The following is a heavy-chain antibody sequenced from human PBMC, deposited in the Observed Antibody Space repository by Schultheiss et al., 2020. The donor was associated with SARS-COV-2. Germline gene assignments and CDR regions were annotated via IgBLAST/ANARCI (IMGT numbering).Heavy chain of an antibody. J-gene: IGHJ4*02. CDR2: ISYDGNNK. V-gene: IGHV3-30*18. Sequence: GGSLRLSCAASGFTFSTYGMHWVRQAPGKGLEWVAVISYDGNNKYYADSVKGRFTISRDNSKDTLYLEMNSLRAEDTAVYYCAKGGAGLHYWGLGTLVTVAS. CDR1: GFTFSTYG. CDR3: AKGGAGLHY. D-gene: IGHD6-13*01.